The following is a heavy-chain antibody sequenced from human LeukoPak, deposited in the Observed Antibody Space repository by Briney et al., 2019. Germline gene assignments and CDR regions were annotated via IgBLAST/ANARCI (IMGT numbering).Heavy chain of an antibody. Sequence: QTGGSLRLSCVASGFTFSNHWMSWVRQAPGKGLEWVANIKQDGSEKYYVDSVKGRFTISRDNAKNSLYLQMNSLRAEDTAVYYCARDVGYGDYGPLFFDYWGQGTLVTVSS. D-gene: IGHD4-17*01. CDR1: GFTFSNHW. V-gene: IGHV3-7*03. CDR2: IKQDGSEK. CDR3: ARDVGYGDYGPLFFDY. J-gene: IGHJ4*02.